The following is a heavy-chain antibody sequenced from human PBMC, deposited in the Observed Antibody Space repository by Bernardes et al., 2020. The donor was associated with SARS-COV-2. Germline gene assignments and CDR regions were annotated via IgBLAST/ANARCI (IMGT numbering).Heavy chain of an antibody. CDR2: INPNSGDT. V-gene: IGHV1-2*02. Sequence: ASVKVSCKASGYTLTGYYMHWVRQAPGQGLEWMGWINPNSGDTNYAQKFQGRVTMTRDTSINTAYMDLSRLTSDDTAVYYCARGRAREGASGSYDDFWGQGTLVTVSS. CDR1: GYTLTGYY. D-gene: IGHD1-26*01. CDR3: ARGRAREGASGSYDDF. J-gene: IGHJ4*02.